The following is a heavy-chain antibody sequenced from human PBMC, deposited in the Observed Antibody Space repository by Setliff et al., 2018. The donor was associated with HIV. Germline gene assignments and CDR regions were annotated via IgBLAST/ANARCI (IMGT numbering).Heavy chain of an antibody. V-gene: IGHV3-23*01. CDR3: AREDYNNYWEYWYFDL. D-gene: IGHD4-4*01. Sequence: PGGSLRLSCAASGFTFSSYAMTWVRQAPGKGLEWVSSIGGSGGSTYYADSVKGRFTISRDNAKNSLYLQMNSLRAEDTAMYYCAREDYNNYWEYWYFDLWGRGTLVTVSS. CDR2: IGGSGGST. CDR1: GFTFSSYA. J-gene: IGHJ2*01.